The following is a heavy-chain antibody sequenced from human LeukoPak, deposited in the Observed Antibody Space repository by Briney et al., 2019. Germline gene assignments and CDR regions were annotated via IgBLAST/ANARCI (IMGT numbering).Heavy chain of an antibody. V-gene: IGHV4-34*01. CDR2: INHSGST. J-gene: IGHJ6*02. CDR1: GGSFSGYY. CDR3: ARPTRGSGGMDV. D-gene: IGHD3-10*01. Sequence: PSETLSLTCAVYGGSFSGYYWSWIRQPPGKGLEWIGEINHSGSTNYNPSLKSRVTISVDTSKNQFSLKLSSVTAADTAVYYCARPTRGSGGMDVWGQGTTVTVSS.